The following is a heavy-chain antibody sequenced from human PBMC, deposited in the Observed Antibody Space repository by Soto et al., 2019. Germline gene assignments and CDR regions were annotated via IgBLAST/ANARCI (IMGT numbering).Heavy chain of an antibody. CDR2: IKEHGGQD. CDR3: TRALSMDMAPIMRCYFDV. J-gene: IGHJ4*02. Sequence: GGSLRLSCAASGFTFNRYWMSWVRQAPGKGLAWVAHIKEHGGQDFYVDSVKGRFTIFRDNAKNSLYLQMNSLRAEDTAVYYCTRALSMDMAPIMRCYFDVWGQGSLVTVSS. CDR1: GFTFNRYW. V-gene: IGHV3-7*03. D-gene: IGHD2-8*01.